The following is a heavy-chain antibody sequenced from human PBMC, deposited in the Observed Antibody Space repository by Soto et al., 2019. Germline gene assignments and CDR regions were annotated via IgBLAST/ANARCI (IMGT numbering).Heavy chain of an antibody. Sequence: ASVKVSCKASGGTLSSYTFSWVRQAPGQGLEWMGRVIPNSGGTNYAQKFQGWVTMTGDTSTTTAYMELSSLRADDTAVYYCAREGCSSTSCYTDWGQGTRVTVSS. D-gene: IGHD2-2*02. V-gene: IGHV1-2*04. CDR3: AREGCSSTSCYTD. J-gene: IGHJ4*02. CDR1: GGTLSSYT. CDR2: VIPNSGGT.